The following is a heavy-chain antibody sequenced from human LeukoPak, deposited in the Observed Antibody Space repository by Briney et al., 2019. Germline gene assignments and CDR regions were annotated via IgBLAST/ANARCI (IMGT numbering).Heavy chain of an antibody. Sequence: GGSLRLSCAASGFTFSSYAMSWVRQAPGKGLGWVSAISGSGGSTYYADSVKGRFTISRDNSKNTLYLQMNSLRAEDTAVYYCARDRGIAAAGLRHGVDYWGQGTLVTVSS. V-gene: IGHV3-23*01. CDR1: GFTFSSYA. D-gene: IGHD6-13*01. J-gene: IGHJ4*02. CDR3: ARDRGIAAAGLRHGVDY. CDR2: ISGSGGST.